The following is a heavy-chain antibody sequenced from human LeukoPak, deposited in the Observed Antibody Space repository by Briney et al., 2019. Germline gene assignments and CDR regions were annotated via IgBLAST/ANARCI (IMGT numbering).Heavy chain of an antibody. D-gene: IGHD5-18*01. J-gene: IGHJ4*02. CDR2: ISWNSGSI. V-gene: IGHV3-9*03. Sequence: GGPLRLSCAASGFTFDDYAMHWVRQAPGKGLEWVSGISWNSGSIGYADSVKGRFTISRDNAKNSLYLQMNSLRAEDMALYYCAKGTDTAMVYYFDYWGQGTLVTVSS. CDR1: GFTFDDYA. CDR3: AKGTDTAMVYYFDY.